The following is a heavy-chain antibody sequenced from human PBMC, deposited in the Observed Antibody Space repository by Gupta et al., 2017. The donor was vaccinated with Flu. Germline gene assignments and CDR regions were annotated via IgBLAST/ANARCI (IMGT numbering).Heavy chain of an antibody. Sequence: QVQLVESGGGVVQPERYLRLSCAASGLTFTTYGMHWVRQAPGKGREWGAGQLDYGNNKNYAASVKGRCTNSRHNFKNKLVLQMNSLRAEDTAVYYCARDFHDILTGYYPGVDYWGQGTLVTVSS. D-gene: IGHD3-9*01. CDR2: QLDYGNNK. J-gene: IGHJ4*02. V-gene: IGHV3-33*01. CDR3: ARDFHDILTGYYPGVDY. CDR1: GLTFTTYG.